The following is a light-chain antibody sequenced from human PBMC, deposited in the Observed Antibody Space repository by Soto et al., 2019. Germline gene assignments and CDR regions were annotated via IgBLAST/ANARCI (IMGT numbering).Light chain of an antibody. CDR2: EGS. J-gene: IGLJ1*01. CDR1: SSDVGSNNL. CDR3: CSYAGNYSPV. V-gene: IGLV2-23*01. Sequence: QSVLTQPASVSGSPGQSITISCTGTSSDVGSNNLVSWCQQHPGKAPKFVIYEGSKRPSGVSNRFSGSKSGNTASLTISGLQAEDEADYFCCSYAGNYSPVFGTGTKVTVL.